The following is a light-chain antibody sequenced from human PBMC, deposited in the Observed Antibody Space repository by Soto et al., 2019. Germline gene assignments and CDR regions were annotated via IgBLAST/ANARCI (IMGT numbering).Light chain of an antibody. CDR3: HQRQSWPRT. V-gene: IGKV3-20*01. CDR2: GXS. J-gene: IGKJ1*01. CDR1: QSVSSSY. Sequence: EIVLTQSPGTRYLSPGERATLSCGASQSVSSSYLAWYQQKRGQAPRLLXYGXSSRATGIPDRFSGSGSGTDFTRTISDVEPEDFAVYYCHQRQSWPRTFGQGTKVDIK.